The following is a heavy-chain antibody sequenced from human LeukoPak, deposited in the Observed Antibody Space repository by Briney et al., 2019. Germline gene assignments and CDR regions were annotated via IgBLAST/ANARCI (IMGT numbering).Heavy chain of an antibody. Sequence: GGSLRLSCAASGFTFSSYSMNWVRQAPGKGLEWVSSISSSSSYIYYADSVKGRFTISRDNAKNSLYLQTNSLRAEDTAVYYCARGGYSSRDPIDYWGQGTLVTVSS. CDR2: ISSSSSYI. D-gene: IGHD6-13*01. CDR1: GFTFSSYS. V-gene: IGHV3-21*01. CDR3: ARGGYSSRDPIDY. J-gene: IGHJ4*02.